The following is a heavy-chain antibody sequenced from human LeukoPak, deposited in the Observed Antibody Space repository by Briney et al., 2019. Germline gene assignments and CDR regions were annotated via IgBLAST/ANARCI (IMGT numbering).Heavy chain of an antibody. D-gene: IGHD3-10*01. CDR3: AGSPYNNASGAYWYFDL. V-gene: IGHV1-69*06. Sequence: ASVKVSCKASGGTFSSYVINWVRQAPGQGLEWMGGIMPISGTANHAQKFQGRVTITADRSTTTAYMDLSRLRSEDTAVYYCAGSPYNNASGAYWYFDLWGRGTLVTVSS. J-gene: IGHJ2*01. CDR2: IMPISGTA. CDR1: GGTFSSYV.